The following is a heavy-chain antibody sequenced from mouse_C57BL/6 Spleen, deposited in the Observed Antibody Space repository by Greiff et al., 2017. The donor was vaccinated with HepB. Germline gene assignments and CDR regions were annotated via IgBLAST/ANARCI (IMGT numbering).Heavy chain of an antibody. Sequence: VQVVESGPGLVQPSQSLSITCTVSGFSLTSYGVHWVRQSPGKGLEWLGVIWSGGSTDYNAAFISRLSISKDNSKSQVFFKMNSLQADDTAIYYCARNDGSSYSPWFAYWGQGTLVTVSA. CDR2: IWSGGST. CDR1: GFSLTSYG. D-gene: IGHD1-1*01. V-gene: IGHV2-2*01. CDR3: ARNDGSSYSPWFAY. J-gene: IGHJ3*01.